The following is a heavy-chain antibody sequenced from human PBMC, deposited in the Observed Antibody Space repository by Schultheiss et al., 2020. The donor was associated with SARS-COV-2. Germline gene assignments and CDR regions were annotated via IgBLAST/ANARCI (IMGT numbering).Heavy chain of an antibody. V-gene: IGHV3-23*01. J-gene: IGHJ3*02. CDR3: AKALTLADAFDI. CDR2: ISGSGDAT. Sequence: GGSLRLSCSASGFTFSSYAMHWVRQAPGKGLEWVSVISGSGDATYYADSVKGRFTISRDNAKNSLYLQMNSLRAEDTAVYYCAKALTLADAFDIWGQGTMVTVSS. CDR1: GFTFSSYA.